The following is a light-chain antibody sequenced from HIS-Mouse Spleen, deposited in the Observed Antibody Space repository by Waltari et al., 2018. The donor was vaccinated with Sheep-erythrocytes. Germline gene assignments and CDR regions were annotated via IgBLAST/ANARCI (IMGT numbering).Light chain of an antibody. Sequence: DLVMTQSPLSLPATPGEPASISCRSSQSLLHSNGYNFLDWYLQKPGQSPQLLIYLGSNRASGVPDRFSGSGSGTDFTLKISRVEAEDVGVYYCMQALQTPIFTFGPGTKVDIK. J-gene: IGKJ3*01. CDR1: QSLLHSNGYNF. CDR2: LGS. V-gene: IGKV2-28*01. CDR3: MQALQTPIFT.